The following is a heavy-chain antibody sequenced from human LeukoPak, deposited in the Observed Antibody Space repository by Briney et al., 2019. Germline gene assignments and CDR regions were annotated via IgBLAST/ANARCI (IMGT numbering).Heavy chain of an antibody. D-gene: IGHD5-12*01. V-gene: IGHV3-23*01. CDR2: ISGGGGST. CDR3: ARAHSGYDSAVDC. CDR1: GFTFSSYA. J-gene: IGHJ4*02. Sequence: GGSLRLSCAASGFTFSSYAMSWVRQAPGKGLEWVSAISGGGGSTYYADSVKGRFTISRGNSKKTLCLQMNSLRAEDTAVYYCARAHSGYDSAVDCWGQGTLVTVSS.